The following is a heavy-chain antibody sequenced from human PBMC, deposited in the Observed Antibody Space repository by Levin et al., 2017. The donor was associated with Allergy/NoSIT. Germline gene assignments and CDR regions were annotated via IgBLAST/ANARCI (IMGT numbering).Heavy chain of an antibody. D-gene: IGHD5-24*01. V-gene: IGHV3-33*01. CDR1: GFTFSSYG. Sequence: GESLKISCAASGFTFSSYGMHWVRQAPGKGLEWVAVIWNDGSNKYYGDSVKGRFTISRDNSKNTLYLQMNSLRAEDTAVYYCARDYEHGYKFLTDYWGQGTLVTVSS. CDR3: ARDYEHGYKFLTDY. J-gene: IGHJ4*02. CDR2: IWNDGSNK.